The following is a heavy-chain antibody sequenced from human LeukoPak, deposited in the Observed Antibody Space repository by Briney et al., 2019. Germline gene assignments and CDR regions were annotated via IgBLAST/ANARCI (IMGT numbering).Heavy chain of an antibody. CDR3: ARDRGEEGFGELLYYYYGMDV. CDR1: GDSVSSNSAA. V-gene: IGHV6-1*01. J-gene: IGHJ6*02. D-gene: IGHD3-10*01. Sequence: SQTLSLTCAISGDSVSSNSAAWNWIRQSPSRGFEWLGRTYYRSKWYNDYAVSVKSRITINPDTSKNQFSLQLNSVTPEDTAVYYCARDRGEEGFGELLYYYYGMDVWGQGTTVTVSS. CDR2: TYYRSKWYN.